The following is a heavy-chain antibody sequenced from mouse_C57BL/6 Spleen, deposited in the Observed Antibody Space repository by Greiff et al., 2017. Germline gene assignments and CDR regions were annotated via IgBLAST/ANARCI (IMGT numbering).Heavy chain of an antibody. CDR2: ISYDGSN. Sequence: VQLKESGPGLVKPSQSLSLTCSVTGYSITSGYYWNWIRQFPGNKLEWMGYISYDGSNNYNPSLKNRISITRDTSKNQFFLKLNSVTTEDTATYYCARGGGNNYDNWYFDVWGTGTTVTVSS. CDR3: ARGGGNNYDNWYFDV. V-gene: IGHV3-6*01. D-gene: IGHD1-1*02. J-gene: IGHJ1*03. CDR1: GYSITSGYY.